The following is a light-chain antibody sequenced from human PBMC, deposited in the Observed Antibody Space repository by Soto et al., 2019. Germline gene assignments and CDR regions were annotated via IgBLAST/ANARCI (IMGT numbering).Light chain of an antibody. CDR2: DAS. CDR1: QGISSA. CDR3: QLFQSYALT. V-gene: IGKV1-13*02. Sequence: AIQLTQSPSSLSASVGDRVTITCRASQGISSALAWYQHKPGRAPRLLIYDASSLQSGVSSRFCGIGSGKDFTLTISSLQPEDFATYYCQLFQSYALTFGGVTKLEIK. J-gene: IGKJ4*01.